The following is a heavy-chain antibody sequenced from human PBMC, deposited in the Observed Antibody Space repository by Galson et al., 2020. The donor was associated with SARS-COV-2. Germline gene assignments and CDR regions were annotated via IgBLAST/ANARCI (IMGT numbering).Heavy chain of an antibody. CDR1: GFTFSSYA. V-gene: IGHV3-23*01. CDR2: ISGGGGST. CDR3: ARLYCTSTNCIKAFAY. J-gene: IGHJ4*02. D-gene: IGHD2-2*01. Sequence: GSLRLSCAASGFTFSSYAMSWVRRAPGKGLIWVSAISGGGGSTNHADSVKGRFTISRDNTKNTLYLQMDSLRAEDTAVYYCARLYCTSTNCIKAFAYWGQGTLVTVSS.